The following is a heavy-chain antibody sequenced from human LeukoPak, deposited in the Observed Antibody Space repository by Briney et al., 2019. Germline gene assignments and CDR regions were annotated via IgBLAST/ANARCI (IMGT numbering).Heavy chain of an antibody. V-gene: IGHV1-18*01. CDR3: ARGGAYSSDWYVDY. Sequence: ASVKVSCKASAYTFTSYGITWVRQAPGQGLEWMGWISAHNGNTNYVQKLQGRVTMTTDISTTTAYMELRSLSSDDTAVYYCARGGAYSSDWYVDYWGQGTLVTVSS. J-gene: IGHJ4*02. D-gene: IGHD6-19*01. CDR1: AYTFTSYG. CDR2: ISAHNGNT.